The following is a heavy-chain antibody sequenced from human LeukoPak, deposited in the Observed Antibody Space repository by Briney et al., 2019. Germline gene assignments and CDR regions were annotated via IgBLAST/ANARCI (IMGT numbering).Heavy chain of an antibody. J-gene: IGHJ4*02. D-gene: IGHD6-19*01. CDR3: ARGGSSGWSLYYFDY. CDR1: GFTFSDHY. V-gene: IGHV3-72*01. Sequence: GSLRLSCGASGFTFSDHYMDWVRQAPGKGLEWVGRTRNKANSYTTEYAASVKGRFTISRDESKTSLHLQMNGLTTEDTAVYYCARGGSSGWSLYYFDYWGQGTLVTVSS. CDR2: TRNKANSYTT.